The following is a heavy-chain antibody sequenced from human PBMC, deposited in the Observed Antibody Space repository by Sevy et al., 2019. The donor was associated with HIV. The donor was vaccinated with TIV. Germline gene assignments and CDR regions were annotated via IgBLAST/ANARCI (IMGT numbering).Heavy chain of an antibody. D-gene: IGHD1-1*01. V-gene: IGHV4-59*01. CDR1: GGSIGLYF. CDR3: ARESIGGTGDFDY. Sequence: SETLSLTCTVSGGSIGLYFWSWIRQPPGKGLEWIGYMCASGATNYNPSLKSGASTSLDTSKNQFFLRLKSVTAAETAVYYCARESIGGTGDFDYWGQGTRVTVSS. J-gene: IGHJ4*02. CDR2: MCASGAT.